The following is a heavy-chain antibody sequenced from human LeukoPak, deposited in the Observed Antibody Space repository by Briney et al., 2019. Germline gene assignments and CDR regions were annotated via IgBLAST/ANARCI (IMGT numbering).Heavy chain of an antibody. D-gene: IGHD5-18*01. CDR3: ARYTRVVDTASEGMDV. Sequence: GASVKVSCKASGGTFSSYAISWVRQAPGQGLEWMGGIIPIFGTANYAQKFQGRVTITADESTSTAYMELSSLRSEDTAVYYRARYTRVVDTASEGMDVWGQGTTVTVSS. J-gene: IGHJ6*02. V-gene: IGHV1-69*13. CDR1: GGTFSSYA. CDR2: IIPIFGTA.